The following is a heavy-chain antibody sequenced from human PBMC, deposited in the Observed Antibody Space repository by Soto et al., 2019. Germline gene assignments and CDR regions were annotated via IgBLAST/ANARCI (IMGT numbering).Heavy chain of an antibody. D-gene: IGHD2-21*02. V-gene: IGHV1-46*01. CDR1: GYTFTSYS. CDR2: INPRGGST. Sequence: QAQLVQSGAEVKKPGASVQVPCKSSGYTFTSYSIHWIRQAPGQRLEWMGTINPRGGSTTFAQKFHGRVTMTGDTSTSTVYIDLKSLRSEDTAVYFCARDCGGDCGSLWPYDIWGQGTLVAVSS. J-gene: IGHJ4*02. CDR3: ARDCGGDCGSLWPYDI.